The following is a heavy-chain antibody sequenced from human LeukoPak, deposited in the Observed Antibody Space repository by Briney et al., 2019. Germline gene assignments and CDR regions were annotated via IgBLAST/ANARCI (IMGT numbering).Heavy chain of an antibody. CDR3: ASSDGFPYYYYMDV. J-gene: IGHJ6*03. D-gene: IGHD2-2*03. V-gene: IGHV3-7*01. CDR1: GFIFSSYE. Sequence: PGGSLRLSCAASGFIFSSYEMSWVRQAPGKGLEWVANIKQDGSEKYSVDSVKGRFTISRDNAKNSLYLQMNSLRAEDTAVYYCASSDGFPYYYYMDVWGKGTTVTVSS. CDR2: IKQDGSEK.